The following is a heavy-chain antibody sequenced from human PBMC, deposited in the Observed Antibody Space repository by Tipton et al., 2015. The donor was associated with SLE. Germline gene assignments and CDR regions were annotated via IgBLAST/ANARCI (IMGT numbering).Heavy chain of an antibody. CDR2: INSDGSST. Sequence: SLRLSCAASGFTFSNYWMHWVRQAPGKGLVWVSRINSDGSSTSYADSVKGRFTISRDNAKNTLYLQMNSLRTEDTAVYYCARSGGAGDLEYWGQGTLVTVSS. V-gene: IGHV3-74*01. CDR3: ARSGGAGDLEY. CDR1: GFTFSNYW. J-gene: IGHJ4*02. D-gene: IGHD2-21*02.